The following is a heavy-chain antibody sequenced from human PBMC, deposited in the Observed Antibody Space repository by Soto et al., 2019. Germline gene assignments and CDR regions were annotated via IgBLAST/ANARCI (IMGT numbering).Heavy chain of an antibody. Sequence: GGSLRLSCAASGFTVSSNYMSWVRQAPGKGLEWVSVIYSGGSTYYADSVKGRFTISRDNSKNTLYLQMNSLRAEDTAVYYCARGMGSGWYYDSSCYYSGLDAFYILGQGTMVPVSS. CDR1: GFTVSSNY. J-gene: IGHJ3*02. CDR3: ARGMGSGWYYDSSCYYSGLDAFYI. V-gene: IGHV3-53*01. CDR2: IYSGGST. D-gene: IGHD3-22*01.